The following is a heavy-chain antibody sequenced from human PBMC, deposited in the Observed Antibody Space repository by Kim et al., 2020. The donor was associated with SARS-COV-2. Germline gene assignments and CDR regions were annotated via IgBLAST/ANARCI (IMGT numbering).Heavy chain of an antibody. CDR2: IDPNGGGT. V-gene: IGHV1-2*02. CDR1: GYTFSGYF. J-gene: IGHJ4*02. Sequence: ASVKVSCKASGYTFSGYFIHWVRQAPGQGLEWMGWIDPNGGGTKYAQKFQGRVTMTRDTSISTAYMELSSLRSDDTAVYYCVRDWCSVTSCFDYWGQGTLVTVSS. CDR3: VRDWCSVTSCFDY. D-gene: IGHD2-15*01.